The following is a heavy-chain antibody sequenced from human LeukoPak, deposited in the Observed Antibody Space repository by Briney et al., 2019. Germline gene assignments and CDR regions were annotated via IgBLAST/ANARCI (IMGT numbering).Heavy chain of an antibody. CDR1: GFTFSSYS. Sequence: PGGSLRLSCAASGFTFSSYSMNWVRQAPGKGLEWVSSIRSSSSSYIYYADSVKGRFTISRDNAKNSLYLQMNSLRAEDTAVYYCARDLRGGVVPAAIDYWGQGTLVTVSS. V-gene: IGHV3-21*01. CDR3: ARDLRGGVVPAAIDY. J-gene: IGHJ4*02. D-gene: IGHD2-2*01. CDR2: IRSSSSSYI.